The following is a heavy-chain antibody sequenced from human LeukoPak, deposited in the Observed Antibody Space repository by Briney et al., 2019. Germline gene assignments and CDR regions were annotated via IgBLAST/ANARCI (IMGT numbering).Heavy chain of an antibody. CDR1: GFTFSSYT. J-gene: IGHJ4*02. CDR3: ARAGITIFRVALYYFDY. CDR2: ISSSRSSI. V-gene: IGHV3-21*01. Sequence: PGGSLRLSCAASGFTFSSYTMNWVRQAPGKGLEWVSSISSSRSSIYYADSMKGRFTISRDNAKNSLYLQMNSLRAEDTAVYYCARAGITIFRVALYYFDYWGQGTPVTVSS. D-gene: IGHD3-3*01.